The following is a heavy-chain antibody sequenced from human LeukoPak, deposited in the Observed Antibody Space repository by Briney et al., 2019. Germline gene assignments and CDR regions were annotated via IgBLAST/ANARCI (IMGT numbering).Heavy chain of an antibody. CDR1: GYPFTRYG. Sequence: GASVKVSCKASGYPFTRYGISWVRQAPGQGLEWMGWINPDNGNTKYAQKFQGGVTMTTDTSTSTAHMELRSLRSDDTAVYYCATYYCSTTSCYPYFFDYWGQGTLVTVSS. CDR2: INPDNGNT. V-gene: IGHV1-18*01. CDR3: ATYYCSTTSCYPYFFDY. J-gene: IGHJ4*02. D-gene: IGHD2-2*01.